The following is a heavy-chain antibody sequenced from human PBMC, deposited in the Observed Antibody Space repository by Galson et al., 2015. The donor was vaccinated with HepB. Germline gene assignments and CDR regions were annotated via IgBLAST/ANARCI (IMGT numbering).Heavy chain of an antibody. Sequence: VKVSCKVSGYTLTELSMHWVRQAPGKGLEWMGGFDPEDGETIYAQKFQGRVTMTEDTSTDTAYMKLSSLRSEDTAVFYCATRPPGLPTVTTVGHYYGMDVWGQGTTVTVSS. CDR1: GYTLTELS. J-gene: IGHJ6*02. CDR2: FDPEDGET. V-gene: IGHV1-24*01. D-gene: IGHD4-11*01. CDR3: ATRPPGLPTVTTVGHYYGMDV.